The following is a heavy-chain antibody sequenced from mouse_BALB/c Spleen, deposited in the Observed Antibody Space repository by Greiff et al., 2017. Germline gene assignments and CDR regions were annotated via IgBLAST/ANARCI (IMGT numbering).Heavy chain of an antibody. CDR2: IYPYNGGT. V-gene: IGHV1S29*02. CDR1: GYTFTDYN. CDR3: ARGGYYGSWFAY. D-gene: IGHD1-2*01. Sequence: VQLQQSGPELVKPGASVKISCKASGYTFTDYNMHWVKQSHGKSLEWIGYIYPYNGGTGYNQKFKSKATLTVDNSSSTAYMELRSLTSEDSAVYYCARGGYYGSWFAYWGQGTLVTVSA. J-gene: IGHJ3*01.